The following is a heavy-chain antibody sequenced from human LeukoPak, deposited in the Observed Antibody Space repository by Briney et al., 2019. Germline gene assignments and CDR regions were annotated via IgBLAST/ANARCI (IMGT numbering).Heavy chain of an antibody. D-gene: IGHD3-16*01. CDR1: GVSISSHY. CDR3: ARATPVGGVRFDY. CDR2: IYTTGDT. Sequence: SETLSLTCTVSGVSISSHYWSWIRQPPGKGLEWIGSIYTTGDTRYNPSLKSRVTISVDTSKNQFSLKLSSVTAADTAVYYCARATPVGGVRFDYWGQGTLGTVSS. J-gene: IGHJ4*02. V-gene: IGHV4-4*09.